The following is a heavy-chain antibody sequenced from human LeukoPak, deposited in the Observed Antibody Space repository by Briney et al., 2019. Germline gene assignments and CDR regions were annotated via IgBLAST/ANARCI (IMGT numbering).Heavy chain of an antibody. V-gene: IGHV4-34*01. D-gene: IGHD4-17*01. CDR2: INHNGST. CDR1: GGSFSGFH. CDR3: VRGPDDYGDHPTYYDY. Sequence: SETLSLTCAVYGGSFSGFHWNWIRQPPGKGPEWNGEINHNGSTNYNPSLKSRVTISVDTSKTQLSLKLSSVTAADTAVYYCVRGPDDYGDHPTYYDYWGQGTLVTVSS. J-gene: IGHJ4*02.